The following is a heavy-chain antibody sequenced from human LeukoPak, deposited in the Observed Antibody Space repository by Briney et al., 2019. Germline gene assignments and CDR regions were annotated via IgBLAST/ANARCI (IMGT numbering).Heavy chain of an antibody. CDR3: AREGGSRAAAAGMHWFDP. J-gene: IGHJ5*02. CDR1: GGTFSSYA. D-gene: IGHD6-13*01. V-gene: IGHV1-69*13. CDR2: IIPIFCTA. Sequence: ASVKVSCKASGGTFSSYAISWVRQAPGQGLEWMGGIIPIFCTANYAQKFQGRVTITADESTSTAYMELSSLRSEDTAVYYCAREGGSRAAAAGMHWFDPWGQGTLVTVSS.